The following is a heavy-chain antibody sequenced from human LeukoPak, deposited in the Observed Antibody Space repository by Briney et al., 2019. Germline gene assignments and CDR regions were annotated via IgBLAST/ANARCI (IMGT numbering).Heavy chain of an antibody. CDR2: IIPIFGTA. J-gene: IGHJ4*02. CDR3: ARGRGYCSSTSCPLVG. CDR1: GGTFSSYA. Sequence: GASVKVSCKASGGTFSSYAISWVRQAPGQGLEWMGGIIPIFGTANYAQKFQGRVTITTDESTSTAYMELSSLRSEDTAVYYCARGRGYCSSTSCPLVGWGQGTLVTVSS. D-gene: IGHD2-2*01. V-gene: IGHV1-69*05.